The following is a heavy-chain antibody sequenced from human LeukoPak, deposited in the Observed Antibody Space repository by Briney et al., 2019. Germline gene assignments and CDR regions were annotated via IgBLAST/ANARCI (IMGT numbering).Heavy chain of an antibody. CDR3: ARDGSSGYWDWFDP. V-gene: IGHV1-2*02. CDR1: GYTFTGYY. D-gene: IGHD3-22*01. CDR2: INPNSGGT. Sequence: GASVTVSCKASGYTFTGYYMHWVRQAPGQGLEWMGWINPNSGGTNYAQKFQGRVTMTRDTSISTAYMELSRLRSDDTAVYYCARDGSSGYWDWFDPWGQGTLVTVSS. J-gene: IGHJ5*02.